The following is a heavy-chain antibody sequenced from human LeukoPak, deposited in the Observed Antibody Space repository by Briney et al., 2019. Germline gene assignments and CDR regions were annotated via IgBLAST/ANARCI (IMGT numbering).Heavy chain of an antibody. CDR2: INWKTGAT. D-gene: IGHD3-9*01. CDR1: GFSFDDYG. Sequence: GGSLRLSCAASGFSFDDYGMSWVRQAPGKGLEWLSGINWKTGATGYSDSVKGRFTISRDNAKNSLYLQMNSLRAEDTAVYYCARAAYDILTGYLRYFDYWGQGTLVTVSS. J-gene: IGHJ4*02. V-gene: IGHV3-20*04. CDR3: ARAAYDILTGYLRYFDY.